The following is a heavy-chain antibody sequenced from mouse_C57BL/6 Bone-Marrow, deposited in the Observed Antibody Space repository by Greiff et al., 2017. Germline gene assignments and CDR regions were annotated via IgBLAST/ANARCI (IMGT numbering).Heavy chain of an antibody. D-gene: IGHD6-1*01. V-gene: IGHV1-78*01. CDR2: IYPRDGST. Sequence: QVQLLQSDAELVKPGASVKISCKVSGYTFTDHTIHWMKQRPEQGLEWLGYIYPRDGSTKYTEKFKGKATLTADKSSSTAYMQLNSLTSEDSAVYFCASPLYHGDFDVWGTGTTVTVSS. CDR3: ASPLYHGDFDV. J-gene: IGHJ1*03. CDR1: GYTFTDHT.